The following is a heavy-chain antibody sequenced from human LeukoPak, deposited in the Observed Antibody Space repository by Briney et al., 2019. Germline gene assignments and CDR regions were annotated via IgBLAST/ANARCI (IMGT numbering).Heavy chain of an antibody. CDR1: GFTFSTYS. Sequence: PGGSLRLSCAASGFTFSTYSMNWVRQAPGKGLEWVSSISTSSSYIYHADSVKGRFTTSRDNAKKSLYMQMNSLRAEDTAVYYCAKSGTTDYYDSSGYFGYWGQGTLVTVSS. D-gene: IGHD3-22*01. CDR2: ISTSSSYI. J-gene: IGHJ4*02. V-gene: IGHV3-21*01. CDR3: AKSGTTDYYDSSGYFGY.